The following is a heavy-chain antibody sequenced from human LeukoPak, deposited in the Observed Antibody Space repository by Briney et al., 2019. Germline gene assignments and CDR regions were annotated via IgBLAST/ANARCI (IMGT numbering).Heavy chain of an antibody. CDR3: ARETYSYGVFDY. V-gene: IGHV4-34*01. Sequence: SETLSLTCAVYGGSFSGYYWSWIRQPPGKGLEWIGEINHSGSTNYNPSLKSRVTISVDTSKNQFSLKLSSVTAADTAVYYCARETYSYGVFDYWGQGTLVTVSS. CDR2: INHSGST. D-gene: IGHD5-18*01. CDR1: GGSFSGYY. J-gene: IGHJ4*02.